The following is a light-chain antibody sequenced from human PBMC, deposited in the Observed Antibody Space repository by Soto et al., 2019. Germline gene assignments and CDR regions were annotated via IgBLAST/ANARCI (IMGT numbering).Light chain of an antibody. CDR3: QQSYSTLSLT. CDR2: AAS. V-gene: IGKV1-39*01. Sequence: DIHMTQSPSSLSASLGDRVTITSRASQAISASLNWYQQKPGKAPKLLIYAASSLQSGVPSRFSGSGSGTDFTLTISSLQPEDSATYYCQQSYSTLSLTFGGGTKVDIK. CDR1: QAISAS. J-gene: IGKJ4*01.